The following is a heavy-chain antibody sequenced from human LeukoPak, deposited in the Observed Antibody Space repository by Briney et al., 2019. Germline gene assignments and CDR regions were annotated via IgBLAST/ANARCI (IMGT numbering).Heavy chain of an antibody. D-gene: IGHD1-7*01. J-gene: IGHJ5*02. CDR1: GGTFSSSS. V-gene: IGHV1-69*13. CDR2: IMPVLGAA. Sequence: VASVKVSCKASGGTFSSSSISWLRQAPGQGLEWMGGIMPVLGAANYAQKFQGRVTITADESTITAYMELTSLTSDDTAVYYCARVPRVTGTTHWFDPWGQGTLVTVSS. CDR3: ARVPRVTGTTHWFDP.